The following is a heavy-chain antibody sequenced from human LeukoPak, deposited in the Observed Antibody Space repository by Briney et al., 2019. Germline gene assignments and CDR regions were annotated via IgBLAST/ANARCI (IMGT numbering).Heavy chain of an antibody. J-gene: IGHJ3*02. CDR3: ASSDYDILTGYSGGAFDI. CDR1: GFTFSSYG. V-gene: IGHV3-33*01. D-gene: IGHD3-9*01. Sequence: QPGRSLRLSCAASGFTFSSYGMHWVRQAPGKGLEWVAVIWYDGSNKHYADSVKGRFTISRDNSKNTLYLQMNSLRAEDTAVYYCASSDYDILTGYSGGAFDIWGQGTMVTVSS. CDR2: IWYDGSNK.